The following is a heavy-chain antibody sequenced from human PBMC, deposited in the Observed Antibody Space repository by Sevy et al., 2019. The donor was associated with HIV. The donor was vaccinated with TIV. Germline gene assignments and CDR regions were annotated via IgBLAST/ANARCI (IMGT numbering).Heavy chain of an antibody. CDR1: GFTFSSYA. CDR3: AKFTVVVGAGAFDI. D-gene: IGHD3-22*01. Sequence: GGSLRLSCAASGFTFSSYAMSWVRQAPGKGLEWVSASSGSGGSTYYADSVKGRFTISRDNSKNTLYLQMSSLRAEDTAVYYGAKFTVVVGAGAFDIWGQGTMVTVSS. J-gene: IGHJ3*02. CDR2: SSGSGGST. V-gene: IGHV3-23*01.